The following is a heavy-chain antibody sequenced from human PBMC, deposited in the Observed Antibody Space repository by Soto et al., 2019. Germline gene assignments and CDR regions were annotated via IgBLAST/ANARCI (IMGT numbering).Heavy chain of an antibody. CDR2: MNPNSGNT. Sequence: QVQLVQSGAEVKKPGASVKVSCKASGYTFTSYDINWVRQATGQGLEWMGWMNPNSGNTGYAQKCQGRVTMTRNTSISTAYMELSSLRSEDTALYYCARRGYSSSWYYYYHYGMDVWGQGTTVTVSS. D-gene: IGHD6-13*01. CDR1: GYTFTSYD. CDR3: ARRGYSSSWYYYYHYGMDV. V-gene: IGHV1-8*01. J-gene: IGHJ6*02.